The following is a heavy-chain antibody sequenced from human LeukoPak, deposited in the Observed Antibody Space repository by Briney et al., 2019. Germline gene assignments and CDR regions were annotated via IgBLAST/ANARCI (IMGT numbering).Heavy chain of an antibody. CDR1: GGSFSGYY. Sequence: SETLSLTCAVYGGSFSGYYWSWIRQPPGKGLEWIGEINHSGSTNYNPSLKSRVTISVDTSKNQFSLKLSSVTAADTAVYYCARSRFGELGDYGMDVWGKGTTVTVSS. J-gene: IGHJ6*04. CDR2: INHSGST. V-gene: IGHV4-34*01. CDR3: ARSRFGELGDYGMDV. D-gene: IGHD3-10*01.